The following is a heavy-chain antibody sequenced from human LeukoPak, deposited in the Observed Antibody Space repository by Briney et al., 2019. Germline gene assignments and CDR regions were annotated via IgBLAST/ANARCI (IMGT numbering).Heavy chain of an antibody. CDR3: ARRRYYDSTGYLD. Sequence: PSETLSLTCTISGDSISSSSYYWGWIRQPPGKGLEWVGDIYYRGSTYYSPSLKSRVSISIDTSNNQFSLTLNSVTAADTALYFCARRRYYDSTGYLDWGQGTLVTVSS. V-gene: IGHV4-39*01. J-gene: IGHJ1*01. CDR2: IYYRGST. CDR1: GDSISSSSYY. D-gene: IGHD3-22*01.